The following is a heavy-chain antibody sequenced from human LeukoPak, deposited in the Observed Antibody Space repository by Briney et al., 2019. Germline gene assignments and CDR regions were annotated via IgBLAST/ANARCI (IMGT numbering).Heavy chain of an antibody. V-gene: IGHV3-21*04. J-gene: IGHJ3*02. D-gene: IGHD3-22*01. CDR1: GFTFSSYS. CDR2: ISSSSSYI. CDR3: ARRLYYYDSSGHDAFDI. Sequence: PGGSLRLSCAASGFTFSSYSMNWVRQAPGKGLEWVSSISSSSSYIYYADSVKGRFTISRDNAKNSLYLQMNSLRAEDTAVYYCARRLYYYDSSGHDAFDIWGQGTMVTVSS.